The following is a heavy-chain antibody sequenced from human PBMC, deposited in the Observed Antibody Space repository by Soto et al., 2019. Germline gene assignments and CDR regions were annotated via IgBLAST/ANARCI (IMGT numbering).Heavy chain of an antibody. D-gene: IGHD3-10*01. CDR3: ARDRLWFDDAFDI. CDR2: IYYSGST. J-gene: IGHJ3*02. CDR1: GGTISSSSGY. Sequence: SSETLSLTCTVSGGTISSSSGYWGWIRQPPGKGPEWIGNIYYSGSTYYNPSLKSRVTLSVDTSKNHFSLSVSSVTAADTAVYYCARDRLWFDDAFDIWGQGTMVTVSS. V-gene: IGHV4-39*02.